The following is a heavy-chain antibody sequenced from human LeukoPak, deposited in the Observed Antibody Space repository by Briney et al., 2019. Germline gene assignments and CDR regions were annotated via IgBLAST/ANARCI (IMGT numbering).Heavy chain of an antibody. D-gene: IGHD4-17*01. V-gene: IGHV5-51*01. Sequence: GESLKISCKGSGYSFTTYWIGWVRQMPGKGPEWMGIIYPGDSDTRYSPSFQGHVTISADKSMSTAYLQWSSLKASDTAMYYCVRLDGDYVSFFDYWGQGTLVTVSS. J-gene: IGHJ4*02. CDR2: IYPGDSDT. CDR1: GYSFTTYW. CDR3: VRLDGDYVSFFDY.